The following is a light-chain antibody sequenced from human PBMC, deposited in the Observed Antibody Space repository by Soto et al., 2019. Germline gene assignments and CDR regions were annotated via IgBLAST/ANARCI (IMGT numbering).Light chain of an antibody. CDR3: QQSYSPLFT. CDR1: QTVIRY. CDR2: AVS. Sequence: IQMTQFPSSLSASVGDRVTITCRAGQTVIRYLNWYQQKPGRAPNLLIYAVSNLQSGVPSRFSGSGSGTEFTLTISDLQPEDFATYYCQQSYSPLFTFGGGTKVEIK. J-gene: IGKJ3*01. V-gene: IGKV1-39*01.